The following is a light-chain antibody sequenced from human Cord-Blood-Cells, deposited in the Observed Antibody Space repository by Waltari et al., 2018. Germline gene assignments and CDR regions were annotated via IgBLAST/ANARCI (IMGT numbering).Light chain of an antibody. CDR3: QQNYSTPYT. CDR2: AAA. V-gene: IGKV1-39*01. CDR1: HSISSY. Sequence: DIQMTQSPSSLSASVGDRVTITCRASHSISSYLTWYQQKPGKAPKLIIYAAASLQSGLPSSSSGSVSGTDFTLTISSLQPEDFATYYRQQNYSTPYTFGQGTKLEIK. J-gene: IGKJ2*01.